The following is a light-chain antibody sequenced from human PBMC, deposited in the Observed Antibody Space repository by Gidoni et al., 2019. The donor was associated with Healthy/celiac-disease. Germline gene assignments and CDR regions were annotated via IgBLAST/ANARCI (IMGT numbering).Light chain of an antibody. Sequence: QSVLTQPPSVSAAPGQKVTISCSGSSSNIGNTYVSWYQQLPGTAPKLLIYDNNKRPSGIPDRFSGSKSGTSATLGITGLQTGDEADYYCGTWDSSLSAGEVFGTGTKVTGL. CDR2: DNN. CDR3: GTWDSSLSAGEV. CDR1: SSNIGNTY. J-gene: IGLJ1*01. V-gene: IGLV1-51*01.